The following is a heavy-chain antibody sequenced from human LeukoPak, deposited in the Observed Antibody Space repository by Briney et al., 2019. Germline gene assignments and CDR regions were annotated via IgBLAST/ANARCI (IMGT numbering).Heavy chain of an antibody. D-gene: IGHD2-2*01. CDR3: ARVIQSQLLKGYFDY. CDR2: IYSSGST. J-gene: IGHJ4*02. CDR1: ELTVINNY. Sequence: GGSLRLSCAASELTVINNYMSWVRQAPGKGLEWVSIIYSSGSTYYADSVKGRFTISRGNSKNTLYLQMNSLRAEDTAVYYCARVIQSQLLKGYFDYWGQGALVTVSS. V-gene: IGHV3-53*01.